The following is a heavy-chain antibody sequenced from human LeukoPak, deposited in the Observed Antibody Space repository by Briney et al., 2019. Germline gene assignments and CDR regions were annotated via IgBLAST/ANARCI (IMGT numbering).Heavy chain of an antibody. D-gene: IGHD2-15*01. Sequence: GGSLRLSCAASGFTFSDYYMSWIRQAPGKGLGWVSYISPSGATISYADSVKGRFTTSRDNAKGSLYLQMNSLRAEDTAVYYCARCRGHSCCFDNWGQGTQVTVSS. CDR3: ARCRGHSCCFDN. CDR2: ISPSGATI. CDR1: GFTFSDYY. V-gene: IGHV3-11*01. J-gene: IGHJ4*02.